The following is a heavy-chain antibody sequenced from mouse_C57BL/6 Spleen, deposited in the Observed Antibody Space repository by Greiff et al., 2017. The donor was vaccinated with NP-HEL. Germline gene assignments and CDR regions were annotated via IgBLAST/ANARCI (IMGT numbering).Heavy chain of an antibody. CDR1: GYTFTSYW. CDR3: ARLGDYDGSFAY. D-gene: IGHD2-4*01. Sequence: QVQLQPPVAALVMPGASVQLSCKASGYTFTSYWMHWVKQRPGQGLEWIGEIDPSDSYTNYNQKFKGKSTLTVDKSSSTAYMQLSSLTSEDSAVYYCARLGDYDGSFAYWGQGTLVTVSA. CDR2: IDPSDSYT. J-gene: IGHJ3*01. V-gene: IGHV1-69*01.